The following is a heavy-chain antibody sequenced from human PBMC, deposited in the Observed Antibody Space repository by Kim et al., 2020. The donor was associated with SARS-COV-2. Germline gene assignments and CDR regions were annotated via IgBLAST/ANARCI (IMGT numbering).Heavy chain of an antibody. CDR2: IKSKTDGGTT. V-gene: IGHV3-15*01. J-gene: IGHJ4*02. CDR3: TTGGGGLITVTTETY. D-gene: IGHD4-17*01. CDR1: GFTFSNAW. Sequence: GGSLRLSCAASGFTFSNAWMSWVRQAPGKGLEWVGRIKSKTDGGTTDYAAPVKGRFTISRDDSKNTLYLQMNSLKTEDTAVYYCTTGGGGLITVTTETYWGQGTLVTVSS.